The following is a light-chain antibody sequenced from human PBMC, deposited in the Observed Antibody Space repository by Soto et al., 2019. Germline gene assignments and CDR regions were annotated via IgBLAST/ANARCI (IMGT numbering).Light chain of an antibody. J-gene: IGKJ1*01. Sequence: DIQMTQSPSSLSASVGDRVTITCRASRGISNYLAWYQQKPGKVPKLLIYAAPTLQSGVPSRFSGSGSGTDFTITISSLQPEDVATYYCQKYNSAPLFGQGTKVEIK. CDR2: AAP. V-gene: IGKV1-27*01. CDR3: QKYNSAPL. CDR1: RGISNY.